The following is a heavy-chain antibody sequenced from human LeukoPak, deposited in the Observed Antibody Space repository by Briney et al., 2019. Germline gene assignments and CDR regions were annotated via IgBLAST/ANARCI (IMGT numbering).Heavy chain of an antibody. CDR1: GFTISSYG. Sequence: PGGSLRLSRAASGFTISSYGMHWVRQAPGKGLEWVAVIWYDGSNKYYADSVKGRFTISRDNSKNTLYLQMNSLRAEDTAVYYCARDRFGYGGNSDYWGQGTLVTVSS. CDR2: IWYDGSNK. CDR3: ARDRFGYGGNSDY. J-gene: IGHJ4*02. D-gene: IGHD4-23*01. V-gene: IGHV3-33*01.